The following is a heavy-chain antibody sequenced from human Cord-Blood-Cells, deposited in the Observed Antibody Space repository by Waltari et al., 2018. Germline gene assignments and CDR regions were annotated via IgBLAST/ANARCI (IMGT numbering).Heavy chain of an antibody. Sequence: QVQLQESGPGLVKPSETLSLTCAVSGYSISSGYYWGWIRQSPGKGLEWIGSIYHSGSTYYNPSLKSRVTISVDTSKNQFSLKLSSVTAADTAVYYCARDGPYSSSWVGQYYFD. CDR3: ARDGPYSSSWVGQYYFD. D-gene: IGHD6-13*01. J-gene: IGHJ4*01. CDR1: GYSISSGYY. V-gene: IGHV4-38-2*02. CDR2: IYHSGST.